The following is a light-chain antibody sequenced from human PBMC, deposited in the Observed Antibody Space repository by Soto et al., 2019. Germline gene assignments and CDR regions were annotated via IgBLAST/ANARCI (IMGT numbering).Light chain of an antibody. CDR2: DAS. CDR1: QSVSSY. CDR3: QQRVNWPPIT. V-gene: IGKV3-11*01. Sequence: EIVLTQSPATLSLSPGERATLSCRASQSVSSYLAWYQQKPGQAPRLLIYDASNRATGIPARFSGSGSGTDLTLTISSLEPEDFAVYYCQQRVNWPPITFGHGTRLEIK. J-gene: IGKJ5*01.